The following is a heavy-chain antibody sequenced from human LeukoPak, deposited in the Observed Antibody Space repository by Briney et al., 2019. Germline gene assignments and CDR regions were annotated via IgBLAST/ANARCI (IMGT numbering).Heavy chain of an antibody. CDR2: IRSKSNSYAT. Sequence: GGSLRLSCAASGFTFSGSAMHWVRQASGKGLEWVGRIRSKSNSYATAYAASVKGRFTISRDDSRNTAYLQMNSLKTEDTAVYYRTGETYYFDHWGQGALVTVSS. CDR3: TGETYYFDH. V-gene: IGHV3-73*01. CDR1: GFTFSGSA. J-gene: IGHJ4*02. D-gene: IGHD3-10*01.